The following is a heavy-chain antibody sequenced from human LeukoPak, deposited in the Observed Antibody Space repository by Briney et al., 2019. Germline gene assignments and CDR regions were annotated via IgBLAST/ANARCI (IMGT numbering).Heavy chain of an antibody. CDR3: AKAAEARGDYYYMDV. Sequence: GGSLRLSCAASGFTFSSYGMHWVRQAPGKGLEWVAVIWYDGSNKYYADSVKGRFTISRDNSKDTLYLQMNSLRAEDTAVYYCAKAAEARGDYYYMDVWGKGTTVTVSS. CDR2: IWYDGSNK. D-gene: IGHD6-25*01. V-gene: IGHV3-33*06. J-gene: IGHJ6*03. CDR1: GFTFSSYG.